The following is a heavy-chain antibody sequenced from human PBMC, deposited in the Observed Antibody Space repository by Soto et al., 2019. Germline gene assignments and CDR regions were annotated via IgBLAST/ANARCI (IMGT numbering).Heavy chain of an antibody. Sequence: QVQLVQSGAEVRRPGASVKVSCKTAGYIVTNYGVAWVRQAPAQGLELVAWISGYNGYPKYTQKFQGRVTVTTDTSTGTGYMELRNLRSDDTAVYYCARGSAGALYDFWGQGTLVTVSS. CDR1: GYIVTNYG. CDR2: ISGYNGYP. D-gene: IGHD6-13*01. J-gene: IGHJ4*02. CDR3: ARGSAGALYDF. V-gene: IGHV1-18*01.